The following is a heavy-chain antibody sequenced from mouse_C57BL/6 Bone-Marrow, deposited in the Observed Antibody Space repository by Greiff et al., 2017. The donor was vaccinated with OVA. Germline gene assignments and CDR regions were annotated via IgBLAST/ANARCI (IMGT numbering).Heavy chain of an antibody. J-gene: IGHJ3*01. Sequence: QVQLQQPGAELVKPGASVKMSCKASGYTFTSYWITWVKQRPGQGLEWIGDIYPGSGSTNYNEKFTSKATLTVDTSSSTAYMQLSSLTSEDSAVYYCAREGGNYGWAWFAYWGQGTLVTVSA. CDR3: AREGGNYGWAWFAY. CDR2: IYPGSGST. CDR1: GYTFTSYW. V-gene: IGHV1-55*01. D-gene: IGHD2-1*01.